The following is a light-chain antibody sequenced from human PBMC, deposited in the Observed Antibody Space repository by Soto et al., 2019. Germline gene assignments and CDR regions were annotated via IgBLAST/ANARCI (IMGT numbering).Light chain of an antibody. J-gene: IGKJ1*01. CDR3: QQRANWPGT. Sequence: EIVLTQSPGTLSLSPGERATLSCRASQSVSSSYLAWYQQQPGQAPRLLIYDASNRATGIPARFSGSGSGTDFTLTISSLEAKDFAVYYCQQRANWPGTFGQGTKVDI. CDR2: DAS. CDR1: QSVSSSY. V-gene: IGKV3-11*01.